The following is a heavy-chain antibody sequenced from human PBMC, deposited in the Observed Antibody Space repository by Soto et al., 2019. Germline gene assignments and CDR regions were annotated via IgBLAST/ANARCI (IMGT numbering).Heavy chain of an antibody. V-gene: IGHV3-30*18. CDR2: ISSDGETK. Sequence: GGSLRLSCVASGFTFSSFGIHWVRQAPGKGLEWVGVISSDGETKYYADSVKGRFTISRDNSKNTLYLQMDSLRPEDTAVYYCAKEVAVAGDLDYWGHGTLVTVSS. D-gene: IGHD6-19*01. CDR1: GFTFSSFG. CDR3: AKEVAVAGDLDY. J-gene: IGHJ4*01.